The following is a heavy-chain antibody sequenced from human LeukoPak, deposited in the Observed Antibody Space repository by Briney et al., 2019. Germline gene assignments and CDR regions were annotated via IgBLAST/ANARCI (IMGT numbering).Heavy chain of an antibody. Sequence: ASMKVSCKASGYTFTSYAISWVRQAPGQGLEWMGWISVYNGNTNYAQKLQGRVTMTTDTSTSTAYMGLRSLRSDDTAVYYCARDSPFGLADYWGQGTLVTVSS. V-gene: IGHV1-18*01. CDR3: ARDSPFGLADY. D-gene: IGHD3/OR15-3a*01. CDR1: GYTFTSYA. J-gene: IGHJ4*02. CDR2: ISVYNGNT.